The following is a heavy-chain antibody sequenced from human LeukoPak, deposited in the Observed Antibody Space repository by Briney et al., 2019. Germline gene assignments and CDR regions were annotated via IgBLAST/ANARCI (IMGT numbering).Heavy chain of an antibody. V-gene: IGHV4-59*01. D-gene: IGHD6-19*01. CDR2: IYYSGST. Sequence: KPSETLSLTCTVSGGSISSYYWSWIRQPPGKGLEWIGYIYYSGSTNYNPSLKSRVTISVDTSKNQFSLKLSSVTAADTAVYYCARGNSGWYKYWFDPWGQGTLVTVSS. CDR3: ARGNSGWYKYWFDP. CDR1: GGSISSYY. J-gene: IGHJ5*02.